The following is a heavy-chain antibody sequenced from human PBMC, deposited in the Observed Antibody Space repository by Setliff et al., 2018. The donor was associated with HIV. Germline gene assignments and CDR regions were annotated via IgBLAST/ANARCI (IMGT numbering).Heavy chain of an antibody. CDR2: VYYSGST. D-gene: IGHD1-26*01. V-gene: IGHV4-59*01. CDR3: ARGLKGGGYYFDY. Sequence: SETLSLTCTVSGDYISGYYWGWVRQPPGKGLEWIGYVYYSGSTNYNPSLKSRVTLSFDTSKNNFSLNLNSVTATDTAVYYCARGLKGGGYYFDYWGQGMLVTVSS. J-gene: IGHJ4*01. CDR1: GDYISGYY.